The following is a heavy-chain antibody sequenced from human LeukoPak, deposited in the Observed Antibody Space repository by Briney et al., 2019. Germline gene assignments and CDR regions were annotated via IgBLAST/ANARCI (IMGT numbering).Heavy chain of an antibody. Sequence: ASVKVSCKASGYTFTSYGISWVRQAPGQGLEWMGWISAYNGNTNYAQKLQGRVTMTTDTSTSTAYMELRSLRSDDTAVYYCARARPGYCISTSCFFDYWGQGTLVTVSS. CDR2: ISAYNGNT. J-gene: IGHJ4*02. D-gene: IGHD2-2*01. CDR1: GYTFTSYG. CDR3: ARARPGYCISTSCFFDY. V-gene: IGHV1-18*01.